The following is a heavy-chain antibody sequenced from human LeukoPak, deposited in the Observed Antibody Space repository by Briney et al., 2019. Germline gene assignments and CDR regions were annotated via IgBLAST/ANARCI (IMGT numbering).Heavy chain of an antibody. CDR1: GFTFSSYD. CDR2: IGTAGDT. V-gene: IGHV3-13*01. J-gene: IGHJ4*02. CDR3: ARATYYYDSLDY. Sequence: GGSLRLSCAASGFTFSSYDMHWVRQATGKGLEWVSAIGTAGDTYYPGSVKGRFTISRGNAKNSLYLQMNSLRAGDTAVYYCARATYYYDSLDYWGQGTLVTVSS. D-gene: IGHD3-22*01.